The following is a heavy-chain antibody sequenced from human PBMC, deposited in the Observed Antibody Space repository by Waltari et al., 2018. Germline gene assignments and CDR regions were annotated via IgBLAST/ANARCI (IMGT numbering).Heavy chain of an antibody. Sequence: VQVVAAGGGLVQPGGSLSLPCSASGSTLSWSAYTWVCRAPGKRLQYISVTSGDGSSTRFGDALKGRVTISRDNAKNSLFLQLNSLRAEDTAAYYCARQWDYCNSASCDYHASAHDYWGQGTLVTVSS. CDR3: ARQWDYCNSASCDYHASAHDY. V-gene: IGHV3-64*04. J-gene: IGHJ4*02. CDR1: GSTLSWSA. D-gene: IGHD2-2*01. CDR2: TSGDGSST.